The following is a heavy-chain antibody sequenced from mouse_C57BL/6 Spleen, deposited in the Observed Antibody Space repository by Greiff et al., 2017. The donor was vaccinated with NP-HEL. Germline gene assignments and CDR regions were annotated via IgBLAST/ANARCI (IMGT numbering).Heavy chain of an antibody. V-gene: IGHV1-22*01. Sequence: VQLKESGPELVKPGASVKMSCKASGYTFTDYNMHWVKQSHGKSLEWIGYINPNNGGTSYNQKFKGKATLTVNKSSSTAYMELRSLTSEDSAVYYCARTGKDYFDYWGQGTTLTVSS. CDR2: INPNNGGT. CDR1: GYTFTDYN. CDR3: ARTGKDYFDY. D-gene: IGHD4-1*01. J-gene: IGHJ2*01.